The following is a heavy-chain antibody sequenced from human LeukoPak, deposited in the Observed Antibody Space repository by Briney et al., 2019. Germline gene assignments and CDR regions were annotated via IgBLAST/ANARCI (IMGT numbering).Heavy chain of an antibody. CDR3: ARAGYYDSSGYYSY. CDR1: GGSFSGYY. V-gene: IGHV4-34*01. D-gene: IGHD3-22*01. J-gene: IGHJ4*02. Sequence: SETLSLTCAVYGGSFSGYYWSWIRQPPGKGLEWIGEINHSGSTNYNPSLKSRVTISVDTSKNQFSLKLSSVTAADTAVYYCARAGYYDSSGYYSYWGQGTLVTVSS. CDR2: INHSGST.